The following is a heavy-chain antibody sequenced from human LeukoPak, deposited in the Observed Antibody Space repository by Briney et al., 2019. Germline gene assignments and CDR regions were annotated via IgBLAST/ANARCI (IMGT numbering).Heavy chain of an antibody. CDR3: ARERDGRFFDY. V-gene: IGHV3-7*01. D-gene: IGHD5-24*01. CDR1: GLRFGSFW. Sequence: PGGSLRLSCAVSGLRFGSFWMSWVRQAPGKGLEWVANINQDGSEKYFVDSVRGRFTISRDNSKNSLHLQMNTLRAEDTAVYYCARERDGRFFDYLGQGTLVNVSS. J-gene: IGHJ4*02. CDR2: INQDGSEK.